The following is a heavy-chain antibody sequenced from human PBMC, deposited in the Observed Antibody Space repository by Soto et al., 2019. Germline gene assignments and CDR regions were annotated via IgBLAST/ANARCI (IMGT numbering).Heavy chain of an antibody. J-gene: IGHJ4*02. CDR2: INHSGGT. CDR3: AGSSAYTFGSKAYAFDY. V-gene: IGHV4-34*01. CDR1: GGSFSGYH. Sequence: SETLSLTCAVYGGSFSGYHWIWIRQPPGKGLEWIGGINHSGGTNYNPSLKSRVPISLDTSKNQFSLKLSSVTAADTAVYYRAGSSAYTFGSKAYAFDYWGQGALVTVSS. D-gene: IGHD5-18*01.